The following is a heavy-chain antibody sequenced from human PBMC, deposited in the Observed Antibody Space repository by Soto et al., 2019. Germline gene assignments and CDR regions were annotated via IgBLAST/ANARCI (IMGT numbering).Heavy chain of an antibody. CDR1: GASISSSSYY. Sequence: PSETLSLTCTVSGASISSSSYYWAWIRQPPGKGLEWIGRIYYSGRTSYSPSLKSRATISVDTSKNQFSLKLNSVTAADTAVYYCARHVEMATLGPYNFDYWGQGILVTVSS. V-gene: IGHV4-39*01. CDR2: IYYSGRT. D-gene: IGHD3-16*01. CDR3: ARHVEMATLGPYNFDY. J-gene: IGHJ4*02.